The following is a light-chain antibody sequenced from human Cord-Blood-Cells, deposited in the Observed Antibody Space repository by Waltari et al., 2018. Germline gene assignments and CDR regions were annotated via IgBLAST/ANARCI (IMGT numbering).Light chain of an antibody. CDR2: EDN. CDR3: QSYDSSIVV. CDR1: SGSIASNY. Sequence: NFMLTQPHSVSESPGKTVTISCTRSSGSIASNYVQWYQQRPGSSPTTVIYEDNQRPSGVTDRFSGSNDSASNSASLTSSGLKTEDEADYYCQSYDSSIVVFGGGTKLTVL. J-gene: IGLJ2*01. V-gene: IGLV6-57*01.